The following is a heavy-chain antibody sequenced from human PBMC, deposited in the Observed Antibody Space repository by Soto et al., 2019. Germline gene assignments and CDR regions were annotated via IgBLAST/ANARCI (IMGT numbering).Heavy chain of an antibody. J-gene: IGHJ4*02. V-gene: IGHV1-69*13. CDR3: ARVGDYDSSGYPLQFDY. D-gene: IGHD3-22*01. Sequence: GASVKVSCKASGGTFSSYAISWVRQAPGQGLEWMGGIIPIFGTANYAQKFQGGVTITADESTSTAYMGLSSLRSEGTAVYYCARVGDYDSSGYPLQFDYWGQGTLVTVSS. CDR1: GGTFSSYA. CDR2: IIPIFGTA.